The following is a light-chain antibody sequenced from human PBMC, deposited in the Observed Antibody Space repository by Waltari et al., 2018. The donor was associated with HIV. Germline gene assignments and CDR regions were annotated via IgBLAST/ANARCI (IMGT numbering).Light chain of an antibody. J-gene: IGLJ3*02. CDR1: SSNIRSNT. CDR3: AAWDDSLNGWV. V-gene: IGLV1-44*01. Sequence: QSVLTQPPSASGTPGQGVTISCSGSSSNIRSNTVSWYQQLPGTAPKLLIYSNAQRPSGVPDRFSGSKSGTSASLAISGLQSEDEADYYCAAWDDSLNGWVFGGGTKLTVL. CDR2: SNA.